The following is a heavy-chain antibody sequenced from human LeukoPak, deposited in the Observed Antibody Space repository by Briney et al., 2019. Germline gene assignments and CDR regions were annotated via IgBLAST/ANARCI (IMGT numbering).Heavy chain of an antibody. V-gene: IGHV3-9*02. J-gene: IGHJ4*02. CDR2: ISWNSGSI. CDR3: AKEGVRGVYFDY. Sequence: PGGSLRLSCAASGFTSDDYAMHWVRQAPGKGLEWVSGISWNSGSIGYADSVKGRFTISRDNAKNSLYLQMNSLRAEDTALYYCAKEGVRGVYFDYWGQGTLVTVSS. D-gene: IGHD3-10*01. CDR1: GFTSDDYA.